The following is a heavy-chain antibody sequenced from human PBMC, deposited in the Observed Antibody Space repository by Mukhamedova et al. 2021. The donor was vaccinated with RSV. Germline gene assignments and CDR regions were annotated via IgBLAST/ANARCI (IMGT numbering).Heavy chain of an antibody. V-gene: IGHV3-9*01. D-gene: IGHD6-6*01. Sequence: NSGNIDYADSVKGRVTISRDNAKNALYLQMNSLRAADTALYYCAKDKRGGLGVSSSSLQYYYYGMDVWGQGTTVTVSS. J-gene: IGHJ6*02. CDR2: NSGNI. CDR3: AKDKRGGLGVSSSSLQYYYYGMDV.